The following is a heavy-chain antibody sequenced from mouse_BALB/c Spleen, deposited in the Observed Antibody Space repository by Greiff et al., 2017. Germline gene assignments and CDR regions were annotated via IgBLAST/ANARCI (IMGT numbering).Heavy chain of an antibody. Sequence: EVQVVESGAELVKPGASVKFSFTASGLNIQDTYMHWVKQRPEHGLAWIGRIDPANGNPTDYPKFRGKATITADTSYNTAYLQRTLLTSRDTAVNYCARKAGYAMDYWGKGTSVTVTS. V-gene: IGHV14-3*02. CDR2: IDPANGNP. CDR3: ARKAGYAMDY. CDR1: GLNIQDTY. J-gene: IGHJ4*01.